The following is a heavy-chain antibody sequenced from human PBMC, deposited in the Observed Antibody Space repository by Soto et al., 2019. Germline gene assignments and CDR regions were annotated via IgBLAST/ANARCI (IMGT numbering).Heavy chain of an antibody. V-gene: IGHV4-31*03. CDR2: IYYSGST. CDR1: GGTIINHG. J-gene: IGHJ6*02. D-gene: IGHD2-15*01. CDR3: AREPLGYCSGGSCYSDGMDV. Sequence: SETMSLTCSVSGGTIINHGWSWIRQHTGKGLEWIGYIYYSGSTYYNPSLKSRVTISVDTSKSQFSLKLSSVTAADTAVYYCAREPLGYCSGGSCYSDGMDVWGQGTTVTVSS.